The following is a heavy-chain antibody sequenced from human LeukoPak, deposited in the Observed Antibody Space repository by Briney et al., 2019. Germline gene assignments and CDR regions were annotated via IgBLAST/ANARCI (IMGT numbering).Heavy chain of an antibody. CDR2: IGTAGDT. Sequence: GGSLRLSCAASGFTFSSYDMHWVRQATGRGLEWVSAIGTAGDTYYPGSVKGRFTISRENAKNSLYLQMNSLRAGDTAVYYCARGNMVRGVITIFDYWGQGTLVTVSS. J-gene: IGHJ4*02. D-gene: IGHD3-10*01. CDR3: ARGNMVRGVITIFDY. CDR1: GFTFSSYD. V-gene: IGHV3-13*01.